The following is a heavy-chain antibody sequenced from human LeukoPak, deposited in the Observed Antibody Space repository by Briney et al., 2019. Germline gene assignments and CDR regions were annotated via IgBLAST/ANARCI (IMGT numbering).Heavy chain of an antibody. CDR1: GFTFSNYW. CDR3: ARGPNSNWSGLDF. V-gene: IGHV3-74*01. J-gene: IGHJ4*02. CDR2: ISPTGSTT. D-gene: IGHD6-6*01. Sequence: GGSLRLSCAASGFTFSNYWIHWVRQAPGKGLVWVSRISPTGSTTSYADSVKGRFTVSRDNAKNTLYLQVNNLRAEDTAVYYCARGPNSNWSGLDFWGQGTLLTVSS.